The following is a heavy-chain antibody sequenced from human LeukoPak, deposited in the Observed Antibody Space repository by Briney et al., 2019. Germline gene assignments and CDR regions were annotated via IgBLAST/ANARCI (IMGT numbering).Heavy chain of an antibody. Sequence: KPSETLSLTCAVYGGSFSGYYWSWIRQPPGKGLEWIGEINHSGSTNYNPSLKSRVTISVDTSKNQFSLKLSSVTAADTAVYYCASFDYDSSGYYSNFDYWGQGTLVTVSS. CDR2: INHSGST. CDR3: ASFDYDSSGYYSNFDY. V-gene: IGHV4-34*01. J-gene: IGHJ4*02. CDR1: GGSFSGYY. D-gene: IGHD3-22*01.